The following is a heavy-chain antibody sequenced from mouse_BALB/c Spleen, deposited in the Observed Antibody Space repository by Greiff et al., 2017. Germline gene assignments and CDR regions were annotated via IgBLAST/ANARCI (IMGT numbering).Heavy chain of an antibody. V-gene: IGHV10-3*03. CDR3: VRGGCDDYDEDYFDY. J-gene: IGHJ2*01. Sequence: EVQRVESGGGLVQPKGSLKLSCAASGFTFNTYAMHWVCQAPGKGLEWVARIRSKSNNYATYYADSVKDRFTISRDDSQSMLYLQMNNLKTEDTAMYYCVRGGCDDYDEDYFDYWGQGTTLTVSS. CDR2: IRSKSNNYAT. CDR1: GFTFNTYA. D-gene: IGHD2-4*01.